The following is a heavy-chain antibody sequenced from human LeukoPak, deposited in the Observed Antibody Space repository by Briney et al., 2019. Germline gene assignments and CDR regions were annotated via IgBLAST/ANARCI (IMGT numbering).Heavy chain of an antibody. CDR3: ARGGYDSGSYYKGPLYYFDY. D-gene: IGHD3-10*01. CDR2: IKQDGSEK. J-gene: IGHJ4*02. Sequence: GGSLRLSCAASGFTFSSYRMSWVRQAPGKGLEWVANIKQDGSEKYYVDSVKGRFTISRDNSKNTLYLQMNSLRAEDTAVYYCARGGYDSGSYYKGPLYYFDYWGQGTLVTVSS. CDR1: GFTFSSYR. V-gene: IGHV3-7*03.